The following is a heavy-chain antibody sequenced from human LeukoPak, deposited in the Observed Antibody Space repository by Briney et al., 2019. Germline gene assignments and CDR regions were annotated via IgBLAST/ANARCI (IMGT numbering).Heavy chain of an antibody. Sequence: GGSLRLSCVASGFTFSSYVMTWVRHAPGEGLEFVSAITGSSDATYYADSVKGRFTISRDNSKNTLFLQMNSLRAEDTAVYYCAKKTSYCAGDCFPYFFDYWGRGTLVTVSS. D-gene: IGHD2-21*02. CDR3: AKKTSYCAGDCFPYFFDY. V-gene: IGHV3-23*01. J-gene: IGHJ4*02. CDR2: ITGSSDAT. CDR1: GFTFSSYV.